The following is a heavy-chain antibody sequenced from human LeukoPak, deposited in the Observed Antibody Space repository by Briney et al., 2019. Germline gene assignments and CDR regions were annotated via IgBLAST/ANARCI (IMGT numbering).Heavy chain of an antibody. CDR3: AKESYGDYDADYFDY. Sequence: GGSLRLSCAASGFTFSSYAMSWVRQAPGKGLEWVSAISGSGGSTYYADSVKGRFTISRDNSKNTLYLKMNSLRAEDTAVYYCAKESYGDYDADYFDYWGQGTLVTVSS. D-gene: IGHD4-17*01. V-gene: IGHV3-23*01. J-gene: IGHJ4*02. CDR2: ISGSGGST. CDR1: GFTFSSYA.